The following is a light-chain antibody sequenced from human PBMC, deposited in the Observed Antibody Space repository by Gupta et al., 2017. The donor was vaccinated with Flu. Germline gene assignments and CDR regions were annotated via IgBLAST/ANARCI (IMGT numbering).Light chain of an antibody. V-gene: IGLV2-23*02. Sequence: SALTQPASVSGSPGQPLTISFTGTSNDVGGYNIVSWYHQHPGKAPKLIIYEVTRRPSGVSNRFSGSKSCITASLTISWLQAEDEAEYYCCSYADYTTFRGYVFGTGTRVTVL. CDR2: EVT. CDR1: SNDVGGYNI. CDR3: CSYADYTTFRGYV. J-gene: IGLJ1*01.